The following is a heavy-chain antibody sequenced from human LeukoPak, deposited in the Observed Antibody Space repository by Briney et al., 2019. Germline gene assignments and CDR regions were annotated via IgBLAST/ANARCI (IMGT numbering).Heavy chain of an antibody. Sequence: PGGSLRLSCAASGFTFSSYSMNWVRQAPGKGLEWVSYISSSSSTIYYADSVKGRFTISRDNSKNTLYLQMNSLRAEGTAVYYCARPENRAIRVNWFDPWGQGTLVTVSS. J-gene: IGHJ5*02. V-gene: IGHV3-48*04. CDR1: GFTFSSYS. D-gene: IGHD1-14*01. CDR2: ISSSSSTI. CDR3: ARPENRAIRVNWFDP.